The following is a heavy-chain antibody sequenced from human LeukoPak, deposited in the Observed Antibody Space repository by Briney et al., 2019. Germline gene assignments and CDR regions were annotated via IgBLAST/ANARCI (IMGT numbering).Heavy chain of an antibody. CDR3: ASVKYYYGSGDHDAFDI. V-gene: IGHV3-48*01. Sequence: GGSLRLSCAASGFTFSSYSMNWVRQAPGKGLEWVSYISSSSSTIYYADSVKGRFTISRDNAKNSLYLQMNSPRAEDTAVYYCASVKYYYGSGDHDAFDIWGQGTMVTVSS. J-gene: IGHJ3*02. D-gene: IGHD3-10*01. CDR1: GFTFSSYS. CDR2: ISSSSSTI.